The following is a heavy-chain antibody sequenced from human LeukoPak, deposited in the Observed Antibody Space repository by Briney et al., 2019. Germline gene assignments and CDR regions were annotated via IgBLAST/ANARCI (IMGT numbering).Heavy chain of an antibody. D-gene: IGHD1-26*01. CDR2: IYYSGST. J-gene: IGHJ4*02. CDR3: GSQKSGITG. CDR1: GGSISSYY. V-gene: IGHV4-59*01. Sequence: PSETLSLTCTVSGGSISSYYWRCIRQPPRKGLEWIGYIYYSGSTNYNTSLKSRVTISVDTSKNQFSLKRSSVRAADTAVYYCGSQKSGITGWGQGTLVTVS.